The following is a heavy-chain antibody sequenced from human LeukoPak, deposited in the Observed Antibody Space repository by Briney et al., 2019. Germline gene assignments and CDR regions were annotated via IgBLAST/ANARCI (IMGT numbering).Heavy chain of an antibody. CDR3: ARSAGLKSMYYDYVWGSYRYPFDFDY. Sequence: ASVKVSCKASGYTFTGYYMHWVRQAPGQGLEWMGWINPNSGGTNYAQKFQGRVTMTRDTSISTAYMELSRLRSDDTAVYYCARSAGLKSMYYDYVWGSYRYPFDFDYWGQGTLVTVSS. V-gene: IGHV1-2*02. CDR2: INPNSGGT. CDR1: GYTFTGYY. D-gene: IGHD3-16*02. J-gene: IGHJ4*02.